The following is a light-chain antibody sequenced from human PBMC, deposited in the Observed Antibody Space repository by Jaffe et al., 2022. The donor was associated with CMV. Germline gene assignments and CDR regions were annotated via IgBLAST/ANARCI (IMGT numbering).Light chain of an antibody. J-gene: IGKJ4*01. V-gene: IGKV1-33*01. CDR1: QDISNS. Sequence: DIQMTQSPSSLSASVGDRVTITCQASQDISNSLNWYQQKPGKAPNLLISDASNLETGVPSRFTGRRSGTDFTFTISSLQPEDIATYYCQQYDNLHRLTFGGGTKVEIK. CDR2: DAS. CDR3: QQYDNLHRLT.